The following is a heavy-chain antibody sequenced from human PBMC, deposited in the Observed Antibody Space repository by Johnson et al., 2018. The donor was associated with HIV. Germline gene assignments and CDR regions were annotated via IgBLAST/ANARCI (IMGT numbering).Heavy chain of an antibody. CDR3: APAGPDAFDI. V-gene: IGHV3-30*03. J-gene: IGHJ3*02. CDR1: GFTFDDYG. D-gene: IGHD6-13*01. CDR2: ISYDGSNK. Sequence: QMLLVESGGGVVRPGGSLRLSCAASGFTFDDYGITWVRQAPGKGLEWVAVISYDGSNKYYADSVKGRFTISRDNSKNTLYLQMNSLRAEDTAVYYCAPAGPDAFDIWGQGTMVTVSS.